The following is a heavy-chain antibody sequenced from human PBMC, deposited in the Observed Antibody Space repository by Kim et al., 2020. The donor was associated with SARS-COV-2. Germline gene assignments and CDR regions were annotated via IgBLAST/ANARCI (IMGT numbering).Heavy chain of an antibody. Sequence: ASVKVSCKASGYTFTSYAMHWVRQAPGQRLEWMGWINAGNGNTKYSQKFQGRVTITRDTSASTAYMELSSLRSEDTAVYYCARSYRQATGTIVATTRTPYYFDYWGQGTLVTVSS. D-gene: IGHD5-12*01. CDR2: INAGNGNT. CDR1: GYTFTSYA. CDR3: ARSYRQATGTIVATTRTPYYFDY. J-gene: IGHJ4*02. V-gene: IGHV1-3*01.